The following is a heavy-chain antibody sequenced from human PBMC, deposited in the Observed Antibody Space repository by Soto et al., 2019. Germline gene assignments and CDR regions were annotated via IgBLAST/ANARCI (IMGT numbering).Heavy chain of an antibody. D-gene: IGHD1-1*01. CDR3: ARRYGYSFDY. V-gene: IGHV4-59*08. J-gene: IGHJ4*02. CDR2: IYYSGST. CDR1: GGSISSYY. Sequence: SETLSLTCTVSGGSISSYYWSWIRQPPGKGLEWIGYIYYSGSTNYNPSLRSRVTISVDTSKNQFSLKLSSVTAADTAVYYCARRYGYSFDYWGQGTLVTVSS.